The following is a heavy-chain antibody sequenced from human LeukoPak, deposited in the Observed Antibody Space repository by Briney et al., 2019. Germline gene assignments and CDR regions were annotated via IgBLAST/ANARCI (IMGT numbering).Heavy chain of an antibody. Sequence: SETLSLTCSVSGGSIRNYYWRSVRQPPRKGLERVGHIYYTGSTNFNPSLKRRVTMSVDTARNQFSLRLSSVTAADTAIYYCARHNGGSVRGNFDPWGQGTLVTVSS. CDR1: GGSIRNYY. V-gene: IGHV4-59*01. CDR2: IYYTGST. D-gene: IGHD2-15*01. CDR3: ARHNGGSVRGNFDP. J-gene: IGHJ5*02.